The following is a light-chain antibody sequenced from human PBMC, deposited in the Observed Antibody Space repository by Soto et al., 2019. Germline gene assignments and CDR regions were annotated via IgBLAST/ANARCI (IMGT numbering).Light chain of an antibody. CDR2: GTS. J-gene: IGKJ3*01. V-gene: IGKV3-20*01. CDR3: QQYGGSPLFT. CDR1: QSVGSGQ. Sequence: ENVLTQSPGTLSLSPGERATLSCRASQSVGSGQLAWYQHKPGQAPRLLIYGTSSRATGIPDRFSGSGSGTDFTLTISRLEPEDFALYYCQQYGGSPLFTFGPGTRVDIK.